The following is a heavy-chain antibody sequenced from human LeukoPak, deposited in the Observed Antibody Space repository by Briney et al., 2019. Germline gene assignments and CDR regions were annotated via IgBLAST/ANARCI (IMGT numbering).Heavy chain of an antibody. J-gene: IGHJ2*01. D-gene: IGHD3-3*01. CDR1: GGSISSGDYY. V-gene: IGHV4-30-4*08. CDR3: ARDSKTIFGVVINYWYFDL. Sequence: SETLSLTCTVSGGSISSGDYYWGWIRQPPGKGLEWIGYIYYSGSTYYNPSLKSRVTISVDTSKNQFSLKLSSVTAADTAVYYCARDSKTIFGVVINYWYFDLWGRGTLVTVSS. CDR2: IYYSGST.